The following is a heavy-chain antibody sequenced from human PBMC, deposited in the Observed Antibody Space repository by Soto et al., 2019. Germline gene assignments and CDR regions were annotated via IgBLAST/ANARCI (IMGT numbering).Heavy chain of an antibody. CDR1: GGSISSGGYS. V-gene: IGHV4-30-2*01. D-gene: IGHD5-18*01. CDR3: ARAHGYSYGDFDY. J-gene: IGHJ4*02. CDR2: IYHSGST. Sequence: PSETLSLTCAVSGGSISSGGYSWSWIRQPPGKGLEWIGYIYHSGSTYYNPSLKSRVTISVDRSKNQFSLKLSSVTAADTAVYYCARAHGYSYGDFDYWGQGTLVTSPQ.